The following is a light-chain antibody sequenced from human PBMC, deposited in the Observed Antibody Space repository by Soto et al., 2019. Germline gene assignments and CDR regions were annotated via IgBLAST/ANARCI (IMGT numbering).Light chain of an antibody. V-gene: IGKV3-20*01. CDR1: QSVTSSY. Sequence: IVLTQSPATLSVSPGERATLSCRASQSVTSSYLAWYQQKPGQAPRLVMYGASIRTSGIPDRFSGSGSGTDGTITISRLQQEDGAVYYCQQYVRATWTFGQGTKVDIK. J-gene: IGKJ1*01. CDR3: QQYVRATWT. CDR2: GAS.